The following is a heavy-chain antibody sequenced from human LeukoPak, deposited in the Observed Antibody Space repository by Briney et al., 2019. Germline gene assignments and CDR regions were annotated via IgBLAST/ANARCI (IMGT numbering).Heavy chain of an antibody. V-gene: IGHV3-15*01. Sequence: GGSLRLSCAASGFTFDNAWMSWVRQAPGKGLEWLGRIRSKADGGTTDYATPVKGRFTFSRDDSKSTLCLQMNSLKTEDTAVYYCTTLGSDDYWGQGTLVTVSS. CDR2: IRSKADGGTT. CDR3: TTLGSDDY. D-gene: IGHD3-10*01. CDR1: GFTFDNAW. J-gene: IGHJ4*02.